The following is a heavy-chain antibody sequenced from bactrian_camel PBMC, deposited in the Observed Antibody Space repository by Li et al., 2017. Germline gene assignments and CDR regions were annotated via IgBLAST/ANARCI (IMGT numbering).Heavy chain of an antibody. CDR2: LSSGGAST. CDR1: GFTFSSYA. Sequence: VQLVESGGGSVQPGGSLRLSCAASGFTFSSYAMIWVRQAPGKGLKWVSYLSSGGASTYYADSVKGRFTISRDNAKNTLYLQLNSLKTEDTAMYYCAKEGVGSWDFRHWGQGTQVTVS. J-gene: IGHJ4*01. CDR3: AKEGVGSWDFRH. D-gene: IGHD6*01. V-gene: IGHV3S31*01.